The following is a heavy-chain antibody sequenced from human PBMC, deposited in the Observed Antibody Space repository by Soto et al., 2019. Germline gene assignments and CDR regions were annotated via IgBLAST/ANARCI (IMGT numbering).Heavy chain of an antibody. J-gene: IGHJ6*02. CDR2: IHYSGSI. V-gene: IGHV4-30-4*08. D-gene: IGHD2-21*02. Sequence: WTWIRQSPGKGLEWIGYIHYSGSILYNPSFKSRITMSVDTSKNQFSLQLSSVSAADTAMYFCAREDDGGDRDYYGLDVWGQGTTVTVSS. CDR3: AREDDGGDRDYYGLDV.